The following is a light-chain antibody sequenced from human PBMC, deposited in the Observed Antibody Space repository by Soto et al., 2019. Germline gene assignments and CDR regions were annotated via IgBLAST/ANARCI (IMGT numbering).Light chain of an antibody. CDR2: AAS. CDR1: QGISSY. J-gene: IGKJ4*01. Sequence: DIPLTQSPSFLSASVGDRVTITCRASQGISSYLAWYQQKPGKAPKLLINAASTLQSGVPSRFSGNGSGTEFTLTISSLQPEDFAVYYCQQLSDYPLTFGGGTKVEIK. V-gene: IGKV1-9*01. CDR3: QQLSDYPLT.